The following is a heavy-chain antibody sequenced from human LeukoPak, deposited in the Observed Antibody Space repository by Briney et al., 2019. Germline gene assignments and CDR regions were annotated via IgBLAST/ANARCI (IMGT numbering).Heavy chain of an antibody. D-gene: IGHD3-22*01. CDR3: ARGRRLFFDFDY. Sequence: ASVKVSCKASGYTFTSYAISWVRQAPGQGLEWMGGIIPIFGTANYAQKFQGRVTITADESTSTAYVELSSLRSEDTAVYYCARGRRLFFDFDYWGQGTLVTVSS. J-gene: IGHJ4*02. CDR1: GYTFTSYA. V-gene: IGHV1-69*13. CDR2: IIPIFGTA.